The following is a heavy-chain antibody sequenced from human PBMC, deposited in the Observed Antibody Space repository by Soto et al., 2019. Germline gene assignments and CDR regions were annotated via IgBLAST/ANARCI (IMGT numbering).Heavy chain of an antibody. Sequence: QVQIQQWGAGLLKPSETLSLTCAVSGGSFSGFYGTWIRQPPGEGLEWIGEISHSGTINFNPSLRSRLTISLDSSKKHFSLKLTSLTAADAAVYYCARADRTLVTSYGLDVWGQGTTVTVSS. J-gene: IGHJ6*02. V-gene: IGHV4-34*02. CDR2: ISHSGTI. CDR3: ARADRTLVTSYGLDV. CDR1: GGSFSGFY. D-gene: IGHD2-21*02.